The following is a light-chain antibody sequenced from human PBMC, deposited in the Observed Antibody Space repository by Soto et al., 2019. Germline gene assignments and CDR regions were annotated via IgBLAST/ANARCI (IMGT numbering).Light chain of an antibody. CDR1: QGVVNF. CDR3: QKYNTAPQT. J-gene: IGKJ1*01. V-gene: IGKV1-27*01. Sequence: DSQMSQSPSSLSASVWDRVTITCQASQGVVNFVTWYQQKPGRAPELLICAASTLQSGVPSRFSGSGSGTDFTLTISSLPPEDVATYNCQKYNTAPQTFGQGTKVEIK. CDR2: AAS.